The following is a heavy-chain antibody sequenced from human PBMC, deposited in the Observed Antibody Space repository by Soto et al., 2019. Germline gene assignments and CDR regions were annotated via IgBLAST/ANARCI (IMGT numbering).Heavy chain of an antibody. CDR1: GGFISSTSYS. CDR3: ARHGRSTAILQPRHYAIDV. J-gene: IGHJ6*02. CDR2: IYDSGST. Sequence: SETLSLTCGVSGGFISSTSYSWVWIRQSPGKGLEWIGTIYDSGSTHYNPSLKSRVTISVDTSKNHFSLTLSSVTAADTAVYYCARHGRSTAILQPRHYAIDVWGQGTTVT. D-gene: IGHD3-10*01. V-gene: IGHV4-39*01.